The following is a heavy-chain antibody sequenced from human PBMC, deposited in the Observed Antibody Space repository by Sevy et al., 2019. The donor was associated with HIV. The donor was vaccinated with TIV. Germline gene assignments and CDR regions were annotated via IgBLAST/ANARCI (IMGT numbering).Heavy chain of an antibody. CDR1: GFSFRFSSYA. D-gene: IGHD4-17*01. Sequence: GGSLRLSCVASGFSFRFSSYAMSWVCQAPGKGIEWVSGISAGGGSTYYADSVKGRFSISRDNSKNTLLLQMNSLRAEDTAVYYCGIDPNGDYVGAFDMWGQGTMVTVSS. V-gene: IGHV3-23*01. CDR3: GIDPNGDYVGAFDM. J-gene: IGHJ3*02. CDR2: ISAGGGST.